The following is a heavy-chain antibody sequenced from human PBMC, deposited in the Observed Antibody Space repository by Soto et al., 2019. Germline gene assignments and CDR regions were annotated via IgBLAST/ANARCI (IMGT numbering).Heavy chain of an antibody. J-gene: IGHJ4*02. Sequence: QVQLQESGPGLVKPSQTLSLTCTVSGGSISSGGYYWSWIRQHPGKGLEWIGYIYYSGSTYYNPSLKSRVTLSVDTSKNQCSLKLSSVTAADTAVYYCARDRAGALYFDYWGQGTLVTVSS. D-gene: IGHD6-13*01. V-gene: IGHV4-31*03. CDR1: GGSISSGGYY. CDR2: IYYSGST. CDR3: ARDRAGALYFDY.